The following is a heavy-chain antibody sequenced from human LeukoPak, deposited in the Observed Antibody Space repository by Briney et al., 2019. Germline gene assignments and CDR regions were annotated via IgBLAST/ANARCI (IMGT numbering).Heavy chain of an antibody. Sequence: SETLSLTCTVSGASVSSGRYFWSWIRQPPGKGLEWIGYLYYSGSPNYNPSLKSRVTISIDTSKNQFSLRLNSVTAADTAVYYCAGLVGRYSSGLYYYYFDYWGQGTLVTVSS. D-gene: IGHD3-22*01. CDR3: AGLVGRYSSGLYYYYFDY. J-gene: IGHJ4*02. CDR1: GASVSSGRYF. CDR2: LYYSGSP. V-gene: IGHV4-61*01.